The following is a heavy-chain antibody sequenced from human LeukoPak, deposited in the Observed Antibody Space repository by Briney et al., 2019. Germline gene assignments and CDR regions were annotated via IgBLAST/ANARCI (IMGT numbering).Heavy chain of an antibody. CDR3: ARDTYYYDSSGYSY. CDR1: GFTFSSYS. CDR2: ISSSSYI. V-gene: IGHV3-21*01. J-gene: IGHJ4*02. Sequence: NPGGSLRLSCAASGFTFSSYSMNWVRQAPGKGLEWVSSISSSSYIYYADSVKGRFTISRDNAKNSLYLQMNSLRAEDTAVYYCARDTYYYDSSGYSYWGQGTLVTVSS. D-gene: IGHD3-22*01.